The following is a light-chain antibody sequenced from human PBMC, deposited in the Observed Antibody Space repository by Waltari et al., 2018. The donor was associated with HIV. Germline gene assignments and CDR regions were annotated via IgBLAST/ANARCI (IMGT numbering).Light chain of an antibody. V-gene: IGKV3-15*01. CDR1: QSVIRN. J-gene: IGKJ4*01. Sequence: EIVMTQSPATLSVSPGERAILSCRASQSVIRNLAWYQQKPGQAPRLLIYGSSTRAPGIPARFSGSGSGTEFTLTISGLQSEDSAVYYCQQYNNWPPLTFGGGTKVEIK. CDR2: GSS. CDR3: QQYNNWPPLT.